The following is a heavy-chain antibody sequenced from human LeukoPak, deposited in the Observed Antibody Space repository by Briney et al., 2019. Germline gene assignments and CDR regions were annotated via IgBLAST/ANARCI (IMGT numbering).Heavy chain of an antibody. CDR3: ARQVVAVAGTGYFDY. CDR2: IYYSGST. D-gene: IGHD6-19*01. Sequence: TSETLSLICTVSGDSISSYYWSWIRQPPGKGLEWIGYIYYSGSTYYNASLKSRGTISVDTSKNQFSLKLNSVTAADTAVYFCARQVVAVAGTGYFDYWGQGTLVTVSS. V-gene: IGHV4-59*04. CDR1: GDSISSYY. J-gene: IGHJ4*02.